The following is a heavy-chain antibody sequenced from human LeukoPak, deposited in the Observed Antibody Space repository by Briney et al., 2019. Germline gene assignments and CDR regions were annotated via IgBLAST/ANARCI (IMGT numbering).Heavy chain of an antibody. D-gene: IGHD3-3*01. Sequence: SGPTLMHPTPTLTLTCTFSGFSLRTSGVGVGWIRQPPGKALEWLSLIYWNDDKRYSPSLKSRLTITKDTSKNQVVLTMTNMDPVDTATYYCAHSADDFWSVRWFDPWGQGTLVTVSS. CDR2: IYWNDDK. CDR1: GFSLRTSGVG. CDR3: AHSADDFWSVRWFDP. V-gene: IGHV2-5*01. J-gene: IGHJ5*02.